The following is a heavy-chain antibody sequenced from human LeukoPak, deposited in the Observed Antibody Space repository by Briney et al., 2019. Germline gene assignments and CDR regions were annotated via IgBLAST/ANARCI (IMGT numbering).Heavy chain of an antibody. CDR3: AKGPGYCSSTSRPRLANWFDP. D-gene: IGHD2-2*01. J-gene: IGHJ5*02. Sequence: PGGSLRLSCVGSGFTFSYYSMNWVRQAPGKGLEWVAVISYDGSNKYYADSVKGRFTISRDNSKNTLYLQMNSLRAEDTAVYYCAKGPGYCSSTSRPRLANWFDPWGQGTLVTVSS. CDR2: ISYDGSNK. CDR1: GFTFSYYS. V-gene: IGHV3-30*18.